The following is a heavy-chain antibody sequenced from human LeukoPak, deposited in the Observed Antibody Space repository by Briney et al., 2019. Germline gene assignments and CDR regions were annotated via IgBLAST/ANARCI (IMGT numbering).Heavy chain of an antibody. CDR3: AKSGSSSSRFQH. CDR1: GFTFSSYA. Sequence: PGGSLRLSCAASGFTFSSYAMSWVRQAPGKGLEWVSAISGSGGSTYYADSVKGRFTISRDNSKNTLYLQMNSLGAEDTAVYYCAKSGSSSSRFQHWGQGTLVTVSS. V-gene: IGHV3-23*01. D-gene: IGHD6-13*01. J-gene: IGHJ1*01. CDR2: ISGSGGST.